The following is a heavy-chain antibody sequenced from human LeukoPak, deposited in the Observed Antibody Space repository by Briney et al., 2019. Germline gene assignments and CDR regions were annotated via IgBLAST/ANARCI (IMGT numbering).Heavy chain of an antibody. Sequence: CXXSXYTFTSYGISWVRQAPGQGLEWMGWISAYNGNTNYAQKLQGRVTMTTDTSTSTAYMELRSLRSDDTAVYYCXXXXXXXXXXXXXXSPYYYYMDVWGKGTTVTVSS. V-gene: IGHV1-18*01. J-gene: IGHJ6*03. CDR2: ISAYNGNT. CDR1: XYTFTSYG. CDR3: XXXXXXXXXXXXXXSPYYYYMDV.